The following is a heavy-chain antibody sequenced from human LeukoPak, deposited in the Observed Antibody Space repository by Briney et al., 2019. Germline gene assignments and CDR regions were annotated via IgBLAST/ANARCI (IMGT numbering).Heavy chain of an antibody. CDR1: GFTFSSYG. CDR2: ISYDGSNK. CDR3: ANGYSSSWYGNVY. D-gene: IGHD6-13*01. Sequence: GGSLRLSCAASGFTFSSYGMHWVRQAPGKELEWVAVISYDGSNKYYADSVKGRFTISRDNSKNTLYLQMNSLRAEDTAVYYCANGYSSSWYGNVYWGQGTLVTVSS. V-gene: IGHV3-30*18. J-gene: IGHJ4*02.